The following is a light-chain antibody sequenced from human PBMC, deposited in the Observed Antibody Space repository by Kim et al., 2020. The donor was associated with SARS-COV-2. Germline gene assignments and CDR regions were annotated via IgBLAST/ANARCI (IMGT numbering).Light chain of an antibody. V-gene: IGKV1-8*01. CDR2: AAS. CDR1: QGISSY. J-gene: IGKJ1*01. Sequence: AATRNRVTITWRASQGISSYLAWYQQKPGKAPKLLIYAASTLQSGGPSRFSGSGSGTDFTLTISCLQSEDFATYYCQQYYSYPPTFGQGTKVDIK. CDR3: QQYYSYPPT.